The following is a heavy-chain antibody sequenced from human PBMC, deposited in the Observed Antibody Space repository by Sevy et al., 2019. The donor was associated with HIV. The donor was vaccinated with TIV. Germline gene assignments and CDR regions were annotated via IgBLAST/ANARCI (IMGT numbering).Heavy chain of an antibody. CDR1: GFIFSDYW. V-gene: IGHV3-7*03. CDR3: ARAFRHEAYTPDY. D-gene: IGHD4-4*01. Sequence: GGSLRLSCAASGFIFSDYWMTWVRQAPGKGLEWVATIRLDGSARYYASSVKGRFTISRDNAKNSLFLQMNSLRVEDTAVYYCARAFRHEAYTPDYWGQGSLVTVSS. CDR2: IRLDGSAR. J-gene: IGHJ4*02.